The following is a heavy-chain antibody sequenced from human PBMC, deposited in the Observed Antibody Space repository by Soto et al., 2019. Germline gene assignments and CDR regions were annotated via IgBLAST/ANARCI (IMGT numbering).Heavy chain of an antibody. CDR1: GFTFSSYG. D-gene: IGHD4-17*01. V-gene: IGHV3-33*01. J-gene: IGHJ4*02. CDR2: IWYDGSNK. Sequence: QVQLVESGGGVVQPGRSLRLSCAASGFTFSSYGMHWVRQAPGKGLEWVAVIWYDGSNKYYADSVKGRFTISRDNSKNTLYLQMNSLRAEDTAVYYCAISRPGGGDYVGVDYWGQGTLVTVSS. CDR3: AISRPGGGDYVGVDY.